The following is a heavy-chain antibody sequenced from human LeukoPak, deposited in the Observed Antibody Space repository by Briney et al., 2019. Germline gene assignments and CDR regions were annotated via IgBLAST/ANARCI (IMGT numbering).Heavy chain of an antibody. CDR3: ARGGYSYPYYFDY. Sequence: SETLSLTCTVSGGSISSNYWSWIRQPPGKGPEWIAYIYSSGSTNYNPSLKSRVTISVDTSKNQFSLKLSSVTAADTAVYYWARGGYSYPYYFDYWGQGTLVTVSS. D-gene: IGHD5-18*01. V-gene: IGHV4-4*09. J-gene: IGHJ4*02. CDR1: GGSISSNY. CDR2: IYSSGST.